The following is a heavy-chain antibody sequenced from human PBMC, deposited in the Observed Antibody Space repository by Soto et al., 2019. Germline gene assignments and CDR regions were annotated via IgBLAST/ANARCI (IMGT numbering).Heavy chain of an antibody. J-gene: IGHJ4*02. D-gene: IGHD2-15*01. CDR2: IYYSGST. Sequence: SETLSLTCTVSGGSISSGDYYWSWIRQPPGKGLEWIGYIYYSGSTYYNPSLKSRVTISVDTSKNQFSLKLSSVTAADTAVYYFASGKSPPYFDYWGQGTLVTVSS. V-gene: IGHV4-30-4*01. CDR1: GGSISSGDYY. CDR3: ASGKSPPYFDY.